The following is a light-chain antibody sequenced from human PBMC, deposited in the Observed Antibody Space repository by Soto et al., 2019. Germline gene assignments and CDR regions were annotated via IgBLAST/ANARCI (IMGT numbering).Light chain of an antibody. V-gene: IGKV1-5*03. CDR1: QSISSW. CDR3: QQYNGYSRT. CDR2: KAS. Sequence: DIQMTPSPSTLSASVGDRVTITCRASQSISSWLAWYQQKPGKAPKLLIYKASSLESGVPSRFSGSGYGTEFTLTISSMQPDDFATFYCQQYNGYSRTFGQGTKVDI. J-gene: IGKJ1*01.